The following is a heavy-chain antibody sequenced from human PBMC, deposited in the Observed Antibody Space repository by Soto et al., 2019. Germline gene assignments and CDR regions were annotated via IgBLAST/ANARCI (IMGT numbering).Heavy chain of an antibody. J-gene: IGHJ4*02. CDR2: IWYDGSNK. D-gene: IGHD2-15*01. V-gene: IGHV3-33*01. Sequence: QVQLVESGGGVVQPGRSLRLSCAASGFTFSSYGMHWVRQAPGKGLEWVAVIWYDGSNKYYADSVKGRFTISRDNSKNTLYLQMNSRRAEDTAVYYCAREENNCSGGSCYLDYWGQGTLVTVSS. CDR1: GFTFSSYG. CDR3: AREENNCSGGSCYLDY.